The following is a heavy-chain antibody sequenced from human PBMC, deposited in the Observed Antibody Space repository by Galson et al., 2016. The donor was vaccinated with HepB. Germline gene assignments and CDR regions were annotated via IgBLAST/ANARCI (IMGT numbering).Heavy chain of an antibody. CDR3: ARVMGSYYDSAGYRGACDI. J-gene: IGHJ3*02. D-gene: IGHD3-10*01. CDR2: IIPMFDTP. V-gene: IGHV1-69*13. Sequence: SVKVSCKASGGTFSSYAVSWVRQAPGQGPEWMGGIIPMFDTPVYAQQFQGRVTITADESTSTAYMELSSLRSEDTAVYYCARVMGSYYDSAGYRGACDIWGQGTLVVVSS. CDR1: GGTFSSYA.